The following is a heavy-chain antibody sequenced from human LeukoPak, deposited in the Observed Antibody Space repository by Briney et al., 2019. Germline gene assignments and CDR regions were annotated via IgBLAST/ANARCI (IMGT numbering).Heavy chain of an antibody. J-gene: IGHJ3*02. CDR3: AKTGYSSSWYHLADTFDAFDI. Sequence: PSQTLSLTCTVSGGSISSGDYYWSWIRQPPGKGLEWIGYIYYSGSTNYNPSLKSRVTISVDTSKNQFSLKLSSVTAADTAVYYCAKTGYSSSWYHLADTFDAFDIWGQGTMVTVSS. D-gene: IGHD6-13*01. CDR2: IYYSGST. CDR1: GGSISSGDYY. V-gene: IGHV4-30-4*01.